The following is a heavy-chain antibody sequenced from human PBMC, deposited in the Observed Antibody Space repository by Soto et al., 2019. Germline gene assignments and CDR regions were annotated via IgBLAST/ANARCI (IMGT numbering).Heavy chain of an antibody. Sequence: SETLSLTCAVYGGSFSGYYWSWIRQPPGKGLEWIGEINHSGSTNYNPSLKSRVTISVDTSKNQFSLKLSSVTAADTAVYYCARGFPPNRAAAGTSVGASYNWFDPWGQGTLVTVS. J-gene: IGHJ5*02. CDR1: GGSFSGYY. CDR2: INHSGST. CDR3: ARGFPPNRAAAGTSVGASYNWFDP. D-gene: IGHD6-13*01. V-gene: IGHV4-34*01.